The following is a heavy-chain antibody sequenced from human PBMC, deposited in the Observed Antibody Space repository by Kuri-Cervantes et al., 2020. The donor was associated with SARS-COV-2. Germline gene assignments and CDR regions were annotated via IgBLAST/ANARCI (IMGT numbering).Heavy chain of an antibody. CDR2: ISYDGSNK. CDR3: ARDVDSSGWYRRIDY. J-gene: IGHJ4*02. Sequence: GESLKISCAASGFTFSSYAMHWVRQAPGKGLEWVAVISYDGSNKYYTDSVKGRFTISRDNSKNTIYLQMNSLRPEDTAVYYCARDVDSSGWYRRIDYWGQGILVTVSS. CDR1: GFTFSSYA. V-gene: IGHV3-30-3*01. D-gene: IGHD6-19*01.